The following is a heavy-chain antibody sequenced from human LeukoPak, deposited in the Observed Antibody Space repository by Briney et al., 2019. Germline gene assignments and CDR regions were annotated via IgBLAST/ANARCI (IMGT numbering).Heavy chain of an antibody. CDR3: AREDNLMDFWSGYSDY. CDR2: ISTYNGHT. CDR1: GYTLTSYA. Sequence: ASVKVSCKASGYTLTSYAISWVRQAPGQGLEWMGWISTYNGHTNCAQKLQGRVTMTTDTSTSTAYMELRSLRSDDTAVYYCAREDNLMDFWSGYSDYWGQGTLVTVSS. V-gene: IGHV1-18*01. D-gene: IGHD3-3*01. J-gene: IGHJ4*02.